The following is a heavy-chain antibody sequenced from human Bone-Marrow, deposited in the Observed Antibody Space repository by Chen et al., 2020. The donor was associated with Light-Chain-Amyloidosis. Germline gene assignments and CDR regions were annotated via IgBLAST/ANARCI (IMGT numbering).Heavy chain of an antibody. J-gene: IGHJ6*02. CDR2: INTANGYT. CDR1: GYSFTNYV. CDR3: ARTPDATHYYYGMDV. D-gene: IGHD2-15*01. Sequence: QVQLVQSGAEVKKPGASVKVSCKASGYSFTNYVIHWVRQAPGQRLEWMGWINTANGYTKYSQKFQGRVTINRDTSASTAYMEVSSLRFEDTAVYYCARTPDATHYYYGMDVWAKGPRSPSP. V-gene: IGHV1-3*04.